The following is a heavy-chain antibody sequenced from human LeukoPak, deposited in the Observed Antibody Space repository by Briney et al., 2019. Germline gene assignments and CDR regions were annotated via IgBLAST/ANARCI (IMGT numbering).Heavy chain of an antibody. V-gene: IGHV3-23*01. Sequence: GGSLRLSCAVSGISLSNYGMSWVRQAPGKGLEWVAGISGSGGGTNYADSVKGRFTISRNNPKNTLYLQMNRLRAEDTAVYFCAKRGVVIRVILVGFHKEAYYFDSWGQGALVTVSS. D-gene: IGHD3-22*01. CDR1: GISLSNYG. CDR3: AKRGVVIRVILVGFHKEAYYFDS. J-gene: IGHJ4*02. CDR2: ISGSGGGT.